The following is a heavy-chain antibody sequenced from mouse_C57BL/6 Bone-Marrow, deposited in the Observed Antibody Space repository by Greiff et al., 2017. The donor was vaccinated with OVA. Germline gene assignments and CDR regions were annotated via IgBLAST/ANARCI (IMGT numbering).Heavy chain of an antibody. CDR3: ASLSALGYFDV. D-gene: IGHD6-5*01. CDR1: GFTFSSYG. Sequence: VQLKESGGDLVKPGGSLKLSCAASGFTFSSYGMSWVRQTPDKRLEWVATISSGGSYTYYPDSVKGRFTISRDNAKNTLYLQMSSLKSEDTAMYYCASLSALGYFDVWGTGTTVTVSS. J-gene: IGHJ1*03. CDR2: ISSGGSYT. V-gene: IGHV5-6*01.